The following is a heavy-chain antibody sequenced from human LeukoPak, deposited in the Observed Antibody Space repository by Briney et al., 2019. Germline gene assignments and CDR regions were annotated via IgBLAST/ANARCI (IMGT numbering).Heavy chain of an antibody. CDR1: GGSISSYY. CDR3: TRLPGGDSSSVVAFDI. Sequence: SETLPLTCAVSGGSISSYYWSWIRQPAGKGLEWIGRIYTSGSTNYNPSLKSRVTMSVDTSKNQFSLKLSSVTAADTAVYYCTRLPGGDSSSVVAFDIWGQGTMVTVSS. V-gene: IGHV4-59*10. J-gene: IGHJ3*02. D-gene: IGHD2-21*02. CDR2: IYTSGST.